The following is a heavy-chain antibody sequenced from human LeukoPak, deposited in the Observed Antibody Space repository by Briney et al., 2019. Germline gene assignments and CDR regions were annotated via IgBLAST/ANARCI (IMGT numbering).Heavy chain of an antibody. J-gene: IGHJ4*02. CDR1: GYTLTELS. D-gene: IGHD3-22*01. Sequence: ASVKVSCKVSGYTLTELSMHWVRHAPGKGLGWMGGFDPEDGETIYAQKFQGRVTMTEDTSTDTAYMELSSLRSEDTAVYYCATGPEVVVITDLYYFDYWGQGTLVTVSS. CDR3: ATGPEVVVITDLYYFDY. CDR2: FDPEDGET. V-gene: IGHV1-24*01.